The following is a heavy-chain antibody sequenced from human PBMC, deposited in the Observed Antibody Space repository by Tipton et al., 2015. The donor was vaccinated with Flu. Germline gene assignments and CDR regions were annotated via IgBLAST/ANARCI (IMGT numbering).Heavy chain of an antibody. D-gene: IGHD3-10*01. Sequence: ILSLTCTVSSGSISNYYWSWIRQPAGKGLEWIGRIYTSGSSNYNPSLKSRVTMSVDTSKNQFFLKLSSVTAADTAVYYCARERAQVGELFFRIYYFDYWGQGTLVTVSS. CDR2: IYTSGSS. V-gene: IGHV4-4*07. J-gene: IGHJ4*02. CDR1: SGSISNYY. CDR3: ARERAQVGELFFRIYYFDY.